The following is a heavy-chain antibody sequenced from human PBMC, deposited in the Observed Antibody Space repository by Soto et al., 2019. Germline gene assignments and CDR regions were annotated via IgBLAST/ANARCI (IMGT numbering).Heavy chain of an antibody. CDR3: AMRPGVRLSLGMDV. Sequence: SGGSLRLSCAASGFSISDYGMEWVRQAPGKGLEWVALISYDGSNIYYADSVKGRFTISRDNSKDTLYLQMTGLRREDTAVYYCAMRPGVRLSLGMDVWGQGTTVTVSS. J-gene: IGHJ6*02. CDR2: ISYDGSNI. CDR1: GFSISDYG. D-gene: IGHD6-6*01. V-gene: IGHV3-30*03.